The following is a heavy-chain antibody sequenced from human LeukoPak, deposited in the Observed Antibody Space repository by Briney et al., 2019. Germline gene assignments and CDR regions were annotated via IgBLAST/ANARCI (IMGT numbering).Heavy chain of an antibody. J-gene: IGHJ5*02. CDR2: INPSGGST. V-gene: IGHV1-46*01. Sequence: ASVKVSCKASGSTFSSYYMHWVRQAPGQRLEWMGIINPSGGSTSYAQKFQARVTMTRDTSTSTVYMELSSLRSEDTAVYYCARNVLLWLEDPKTVWFDPWGQGTLVTVSS. CDR1: GSTFSSYY. CDR3: ARNVLLWLEDPKTVWFDP. D-gene: IGHD3-10*01.